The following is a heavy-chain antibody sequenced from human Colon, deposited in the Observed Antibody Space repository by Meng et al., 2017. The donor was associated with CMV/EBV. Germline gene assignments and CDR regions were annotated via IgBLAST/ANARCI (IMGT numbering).Heavy chain of an antibody. J-gene: IGHJ4*02. CDR3: ARDIDSAEGY. D-gene: IGHD1-26*01. V-gene: IGHV1-69*12. CDR2: IIPIFGTA. Sequence: HVRLVRSGARVKNPGPSVTVSCKAYGGTFSSYAISWVRQAPGQGLEWMGGIIPIFGTANYAQKFQGRVTITADESTSTAYMELSSLRSEDTAVYYCARDIDSAEGYWGQGTLVTVSS. CDR1: GGTFSSYA.